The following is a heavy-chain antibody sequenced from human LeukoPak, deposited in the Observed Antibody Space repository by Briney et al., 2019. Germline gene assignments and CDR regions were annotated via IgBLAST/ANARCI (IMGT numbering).Heavy chain of an antibody. Sequence: GASVKVSCKASGYPFTTYALNWVRQAPGQGLEWMGWINTNTGNPTYAQGFTGRFVFSLDTSVSTAYLQISSLKAEDTAVYYCVRGWGRTNIAVAGSWFDPWGQGTLVTVSS. J-gene: IGHJ5*02. CDR1: GYPFTTYA. CDR3: VRGWGRTNIAVAGSWFDP. CDR2: INTNTGNP. D-gene: IGHD6-19*01. V-gene: IGHV7-4-1*02.